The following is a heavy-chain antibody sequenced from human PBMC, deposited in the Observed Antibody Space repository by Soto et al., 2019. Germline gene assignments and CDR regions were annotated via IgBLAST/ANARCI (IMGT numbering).Heavy chain of an antibody. CDR1: GFTFSGYS. J-gene: IGHJ4*01. V-gene: IGHV3-48*02. D-gene: IGHD3-9*01. CDR2: IRSGRKTI. CDR3: AREDILGVRSYDY. Sequence: GGSLRLSCAASGFTFSGYSVNWVRQATEKSLEWVSYIRSGRKTIYYAESVKGRFTVSRDNARNSQYLQMNGLRDEDTAVYYGAREDILGVRSYDYWGHGTLVTVSS.